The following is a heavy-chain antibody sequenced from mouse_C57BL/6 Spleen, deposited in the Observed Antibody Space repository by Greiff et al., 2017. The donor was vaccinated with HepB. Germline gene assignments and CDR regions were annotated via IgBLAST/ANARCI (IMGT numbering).Heavy chain of an antibody. Sequence: VKLQQSGPELVKPGASVKLSCKASGYTFTSYDINWVKQRPGQGLEWIGWIYPRDGSTKYNEKFKGKATLTVDTSSSTAYMELHSLTSEDSAVYFCASAYYSNAMDYWGQGTSVTVSS. CDR2: IYPRDGST. V-gene: IGHV1-85*01. CDR1: GYTFTSYD. J-gene: IGHJ4*01. CDR3: ASAYYSNAMDY. D-gene: IGHD2-5*01.